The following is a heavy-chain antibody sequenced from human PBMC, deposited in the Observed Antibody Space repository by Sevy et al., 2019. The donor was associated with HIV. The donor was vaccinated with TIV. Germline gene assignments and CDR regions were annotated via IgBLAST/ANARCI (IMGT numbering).Heavy chain of an antibody. Sequence: GGSLRLSCAASGFTLSDYYISWIRQAPGKGLEWVSYISDSDPTVYYPYSVKGRFTVSRDNDKNSMYLQMSSLRAEDTAIYYCARGHVKDGDLGDYYYFAMDVWGQGTTVTVSS. CDR3: ARGHVKDGDLGDYYYFAMDV. CDR1: GFTLSDYY. CDR2: ISDSDPTV. J-gene: IGHJ6*02. D-gene: IGHD4-17*01. V-gene: IGHV3-11*01.